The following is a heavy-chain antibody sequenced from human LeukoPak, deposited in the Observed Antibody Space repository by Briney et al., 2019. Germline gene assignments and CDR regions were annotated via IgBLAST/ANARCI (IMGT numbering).Heavy chain of an antibody. D-gene: IGHD1-26*01. J-gene: IGHJ3*02. CDR2: MNPNSGNT. CDR1: GYTFTSYD. V-gene: IGHV1-8*01. CDR3: ARRQIVRITRTHAFDI. Sequence: ASVKVSCKASGYTFTSYDINWVRQATGQGLEWMGWMNPNSGNTGYAQKFQGRVTMTRNTSISTAYMELSSLRSEDTAFYYCARRQIVRITRTHAFDIWGQGTMVTVSS.